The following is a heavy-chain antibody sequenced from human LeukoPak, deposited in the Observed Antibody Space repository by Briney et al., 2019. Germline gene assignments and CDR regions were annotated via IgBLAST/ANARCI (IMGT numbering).Heavy chain of an antibody. Sequence: GGCLRLSCAASGFTFSTFAMSWVRLAPGKGLEWVSVLGGGGRTTYYADSVKGRFTISRDNSKNTLFLQMNSLRVEDTAIYYCAREAAHFDYWGQGTLVTVSS. J-gene: IGHJ4*02. CDR3: AREAAHFDY. D-gene: IGHD6-6*01. CDR2: LGGGGRTT. CDR1: GFTFSTFA. V-gene: IGHV3-23*01.